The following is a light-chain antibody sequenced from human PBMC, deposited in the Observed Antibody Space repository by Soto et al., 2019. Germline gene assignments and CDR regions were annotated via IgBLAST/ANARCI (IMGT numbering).Light chain of an antibody. CDR1: QGISSY. J-gene: IGKJ4*01. CDR2: VAS. CDR3: PTYTHAPVT. Sequence: DIQMTQSPSSLSAAVGDRVTITCRARQGISSYLAWYQQKPGKVPKLLIYVASTLQSGVPSRFSGSGSGTDFTLTISSMQLEDVESYYCPTYTHAPVTFGLGTKVDI. V-gene: IGKV1-27*01.